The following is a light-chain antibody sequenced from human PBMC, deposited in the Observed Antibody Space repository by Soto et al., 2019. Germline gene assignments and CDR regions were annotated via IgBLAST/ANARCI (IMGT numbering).Light chain of an antibody. V-gene: IGKV3-20*01. CDR3: LHYGGSPLT. Sequence: ELVLTQSPGTLSLSPGESAALSCRASQPVSSNFLAWYQQKPGQAPRVLIYGASTRATGIPARFTGSGSGTDFTLTIGRLEPGDFAVYYCLHYGGSPLTFGQGTRLEI. CDR1: QPVSSNF. J-gene: IGKJ5*01. CDR2: GAS.